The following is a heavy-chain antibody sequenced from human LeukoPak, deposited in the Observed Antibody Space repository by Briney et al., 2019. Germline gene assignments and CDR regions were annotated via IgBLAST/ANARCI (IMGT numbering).Heavy chain of an antibody. Sequence: ASVTVSCKASGYTFTGYYMHWVRQAPGQGLEWMGWINPNSGGTNCAQKFQGRVTMTRDTSISTAYMELSRLRSDDTAVYYCARGSGQQYYDFWSGQPYNWFDPWGQGTLVTVSS. J-gene: IGHJ5*02. CDR2: INPNSGGT. CDR1: GYTFTGYY. D-gene: IGHD3-3*01. V-gene: IGHV1-2*02. CDR3: ARGSGQQYYDFWSGQPYNWFDP.